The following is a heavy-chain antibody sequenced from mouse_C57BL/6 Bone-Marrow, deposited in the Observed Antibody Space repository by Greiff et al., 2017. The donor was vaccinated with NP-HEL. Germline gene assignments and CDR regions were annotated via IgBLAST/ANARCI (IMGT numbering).Heavy chain of an antibody. CDR1: GFTFSDYG. Sequence: EVMLVESGGGLVKPGGSLKLSCAASGFTFSDYGMHWVRQAPEKGLEWVAYISSGSSTIYYADTVKGRFTISRDNAKNTLFLQMTSLRSEDTAMYYCARCEDYDGDYWGQGTTLTVSS. CDR2: ISSGSSTI. V-gene: IGHV5-17*01. CDR3: ARCEDYDGDY. D-gene: IGHD2-4*01. J-gene: IGHJ2*01.